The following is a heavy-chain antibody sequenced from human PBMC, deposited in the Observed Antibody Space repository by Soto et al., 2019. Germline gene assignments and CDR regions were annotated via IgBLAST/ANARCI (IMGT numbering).Heavy chain of an antibody. J-gene: IGHJ4*02. Sequence: PSETLSLTCAVSGGSISSGGYSWSWIRQPPGKGLEWIGYIYHGGSTYYNPSLKSRVTISVDRSKNQFSLKLSSVTAADTAVYYCAAGGGLPRYNWGQGTLVTVSS. CDR1: GGSISSGGYS. D-gene: IGHD1-1*01. CDR3: AAGGGLPRYN. V-gene: IGHV4-30-2*01. CDR2: IYHGGST.